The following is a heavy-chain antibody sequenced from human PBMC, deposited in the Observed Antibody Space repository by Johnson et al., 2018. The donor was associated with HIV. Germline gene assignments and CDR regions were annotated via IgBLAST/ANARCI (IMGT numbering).Heavy chain of an antibody. CDR1: GFTVSSNY. CDR2: IYSGGST. J-gene: IGHJ3*02. Sequence: EVQLVESGGGLVQPGGSLRLSCAASGFTVSSNYMSWVRQAPGKGLEWVSAIYSGGSTYYADSVKGRFTISRDNSKNTLYLQMNSLRAEDTAVYYCAKGGYSGSYFGFDIWGQGTLVTVSS. V-gene: IGHV3-66*01. D-gene: IGHD1-26*01. CDR3: AKGGYSGSYFGFDI.